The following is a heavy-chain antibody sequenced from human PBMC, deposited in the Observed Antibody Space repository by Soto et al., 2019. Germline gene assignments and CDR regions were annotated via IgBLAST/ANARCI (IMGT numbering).Heavy chain of an antibody. J-gene: IGHJ4*02. CDR2: VYYSATT. Sequence: PXEVLSLSCTVSGCAGSTTIYSWSWIRQPRGKRLEWIGYVYYSATTTYNPSLKTRVTISVDLSKNHFSLRLSPVTTADTALYYFARTTSGPNTIRSRYCFDFWGQGILVTVSS. CDR1: GCAGSTTIYS. D-gene: IGHD1-26*01. CDR3: ARTTSGPNTIRSRYCFDF. V-gene: IGHV4-61*03.